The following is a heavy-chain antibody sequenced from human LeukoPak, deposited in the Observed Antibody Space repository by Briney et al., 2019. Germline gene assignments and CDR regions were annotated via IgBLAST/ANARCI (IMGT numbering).Heavy chain of an antibody. CDR3: ARAQIAARRYVDY. D-gene: IGHD6-6*01. CDR1: GGSISSGSYY. V-gene: IGHV4-61*02. CDR2: IYTSGST. Sequence: SETLSLTCTVSGGSISSGSYYWSWLRQPAGTGLEWIGRIYTSGSTNYNPSLKSRVTISVDTSKNQLSLKLTSVTAADTAVYYCARAQIAARRYVDYWGQGTLVTVSS. J-gene: IGHJ4*02.